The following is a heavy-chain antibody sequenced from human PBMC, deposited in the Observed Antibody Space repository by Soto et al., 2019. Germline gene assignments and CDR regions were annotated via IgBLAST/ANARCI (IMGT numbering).Heavy chain of an antibody. J-gene: IGHJ4*02. CDR3: ARDFTGWPPDGVDS. V-gene: IGHV1-18*01. Sequence: QVHLVQSGAEVKMPGASVKVSCKASGFTFTSYAFTWVRQAPGQGLEWMGWISAYNGKTNYARNLRGRVTMTTDSSTSKVYMELGSLTSDDTAGYFCARDFTGWPPDGVDSWGQGTLVSVSA. CDR1: GFTFTSYA. CDR2: ISAYNGKT. D-gene: IGHD3-16*01.